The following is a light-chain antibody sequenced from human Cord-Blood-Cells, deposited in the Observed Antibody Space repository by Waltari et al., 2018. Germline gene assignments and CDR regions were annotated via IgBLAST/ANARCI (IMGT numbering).Light chain of an antibody. CDR1: QSISSY. V-gene: IGKV1-39*01. CDR2: AAS. J-gene: IGKJ1*01. CDR3: QQSYSTPQT. Sequence: DIQMPQSPSSLSASVGYRVPITCRASQSISSYLNWYQQKPGKAPKLLIYAASSLQSGVPSRFSGSGSGTDFTLTISSLQPEDFATYYCQQSYSTPQTFGQGTKVEIK.